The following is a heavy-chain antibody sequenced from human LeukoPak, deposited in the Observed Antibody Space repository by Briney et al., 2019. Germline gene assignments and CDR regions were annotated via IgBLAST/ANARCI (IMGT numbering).Heavy chain of an antibody. V-gene: IGHV3-20*04. Sequence: PGGSLRLSCAASGFTFDAFGMNRVRRAPGKGLEWVSPIRRDAGSTGYADSVKGRFTISRDNAKNSLYLQMDSLRVEDTALYYCARVWAGGSGNYFDNGGQGNRVIVSS. D-gene: IGHD1-14*01. J-gene: IGHJ4*02. CDR1: GFTFDAFG. CDR2: IRRDAGST. CDR3: ARVWAGGSGNYFDN.